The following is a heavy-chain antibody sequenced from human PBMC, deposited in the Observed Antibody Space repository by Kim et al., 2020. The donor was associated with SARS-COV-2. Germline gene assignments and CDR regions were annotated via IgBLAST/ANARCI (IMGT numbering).Heavy chain of an antibody. CDR3: ARERLQLPKTPRPAFSPDY. CDR1: GYTFTGYY. D-gene: IGHD2-2*01. CDR2: INPNSGGT. Sequence: ASVKVSCKASGYTFTGYYMHWVRQAPGQGLEWMGWINPNSGGTNYAQKFQGRVTMTRDTSISTAYMELSRLRSDDTAVYYCARERLQLPKTPRPAFSPDYWGQGTLVTVSS. J-gene: IGHJ4*02. V-gene: IGHV1-2*02.